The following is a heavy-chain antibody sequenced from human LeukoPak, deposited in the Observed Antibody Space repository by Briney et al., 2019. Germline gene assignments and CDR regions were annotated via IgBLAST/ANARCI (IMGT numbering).Heavy chain of an antibody. D-gene: IGHD5-18*01. CDR2: INPNSGGT. CDR1: GYTFTGYY. J-gene: IGHJ4*02. V-gene: IGHV1-2*02. CDR3: ARQGVFGGYSYGYGY. Sequence: ASVKVSCKASGYTFTGYYLHWVRQATGEGLEWMGWINPNSGGTNYAQKFQGRVTMTRDTSISTAYMELSGLRSDDTAVYYCARQGVFGGYSYGYGYWGQGTLVTVSS.